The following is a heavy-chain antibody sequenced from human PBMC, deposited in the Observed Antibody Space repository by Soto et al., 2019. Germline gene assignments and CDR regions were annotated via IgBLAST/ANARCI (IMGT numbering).Heavy chain of an antibody. D-gene: IGHD3-3*01. CDR3: ARGGVSTRTFDY. Sequence: GESLKISCKGSGYNFAGYWVAWVRQMPGKGLELMGIIYPSDSDTRYRPSFQGQVTISADKSISSAYLQWSSLRASDTAMYYCARGGVSTRTFDYWGQGTPVTVSS. V-gene: IGHV5-51*01. CDR2: IYPSDSDT. J-gene: IGHJ4*02. CDR1: GYNFAGYW.